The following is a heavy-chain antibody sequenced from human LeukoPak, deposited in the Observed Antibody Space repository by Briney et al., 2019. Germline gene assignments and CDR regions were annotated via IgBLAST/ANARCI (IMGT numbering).Heavy chain of an antibody. CDR1: GGSFSGYY. D-gene: IGHD4-11*01. CDR3: ASRYDYSNYIDY. V-gene: IGHV4-34*01. J-gene: IGHJ4*02. Sequence: SETLSLTCAVYGGSFSGYYWSWIRQPPGKGLEWIGEINHSGSTNYNPSLKSRVTTSVDTSKNQFSLKLSSVTAADTAVYYCASRYDYSNYIDYWGQGTLVTVSS. CDR2: INHSGST.